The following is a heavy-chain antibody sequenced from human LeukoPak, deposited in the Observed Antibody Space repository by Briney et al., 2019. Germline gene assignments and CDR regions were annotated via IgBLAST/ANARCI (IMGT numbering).Heavy chain of an antibody. V-gene: IGHV4-39*07. CDR3: ARGRYYYGSGSHFDY. Sequence: SETLSLTCTVSGGSISSSSYYWGWIRQPPGKGLEWIGSIYYSGSTYYNPSLKSRVTMSVDTSKNQFSLKMSSVTAADTAVYYCARGRYYYGSGSHFDYWGQGTLVIVSS. J-gene: IGHJ4*02. CDR2: IYYSGST. D-gene: IGHD3-10*01. CDR1: GGSISSSSYY.